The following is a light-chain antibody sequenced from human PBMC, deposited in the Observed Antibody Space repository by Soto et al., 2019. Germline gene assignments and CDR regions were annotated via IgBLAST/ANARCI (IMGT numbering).Light chain of an antibody. V-gene: IGLV3-1*01. Sequence: SYELTQPPSVSVSPGQTASITCSGDKLGDKSASWYQQKPGQSPVLVMFQDRQRPSGIPERFSGSNSGNTATLTISGTQAMDEADYYCQAWDSSSVVFGGGTKLTVL. CDR2: QDR. J-gene: IGLJ2*01. CDR3: QAWDSSSVV. CDR1: KLGDKS.